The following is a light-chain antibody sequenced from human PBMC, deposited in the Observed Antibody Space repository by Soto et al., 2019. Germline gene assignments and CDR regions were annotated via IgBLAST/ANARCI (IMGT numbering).Light chain of an antibody. CDR3: QQSYTTPWT. V-gene: IGKV1-39*01. J-gene: IGKJ1*01. CDR1: QSISTF. CDR2: AAF. Sequence: DIQMTQSPSSLSASVGDRVTITCRASQSISTFLNWYQQKPGKAPKPLIYAAFSLQSGVPSRFSGSGSGTDFTLTISSLQPEDFATYYCQQSYTTPWTFGQGTKVDIK.